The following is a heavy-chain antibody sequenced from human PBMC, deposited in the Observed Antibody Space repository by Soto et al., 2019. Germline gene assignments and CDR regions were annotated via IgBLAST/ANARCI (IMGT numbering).Heavy chain of an antibody. D-gene: IGHD1-26*01. V-gene: IGHV1-2*02. CDR3: ARGGSYYAH. CDR2: INSVSGGA. Sequence: QVQLVQSGAEVKQPGASVRVSCKASGNTHTIYFIHWLRQAPGQGLEWMGWINSVSGGANYAPRFPGRVSMTRDTSYATAVMDLSGLRTDDTAVYYCARGGSYYAHWGQGTLVTVSS. CDR1: GNTHTIYF. J-gene: IGHJ4*02.